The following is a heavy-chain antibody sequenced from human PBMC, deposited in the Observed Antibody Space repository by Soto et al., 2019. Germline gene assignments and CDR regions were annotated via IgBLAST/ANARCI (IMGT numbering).Heavy chain of an antibody. V-gene: IGHV1-24*01. CDR2: FDPEDGET. Sequence: QVQLVQSGAEVKKPGASVKVSCKVSGYTLTELSMHWVRQAPGKGLEWMGGFDPEDGETIYAQKFQGRVTMTEDTSTDTAYMELSSLRSEDTAVYYCATETPASPYPTYAFDIWGQGTMVTVSS. J-gene: IGHJ3*02. CDR1: GYTLTELS. CDR3: ATETPASPYPTYAFDI. D-gene: IGHD6-6*01.